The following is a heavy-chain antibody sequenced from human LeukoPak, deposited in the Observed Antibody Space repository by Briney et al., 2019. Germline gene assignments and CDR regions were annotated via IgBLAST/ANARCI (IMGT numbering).Heavy chain of an antibody. CDR2: ISSDGGNK. D-gene: IGHD3-9*01. CDR1: GFTFSSYS. J-gene: IGHJ6*02. V-gene: IGHV3-30-3*01. CDR3: ARVNYDILTGYYRGYNYYGMDV. Sequence: GRSLRLSCAASGFTFSSYSMHWVRQAPGKGLEGVAVISSDGGNKYYADSVKGRFIISRDNSKITLYLQMNSLRAEDTAVYYCARVNYDILTGYYRGYNYYGMDVWGQGTTVTVSS.